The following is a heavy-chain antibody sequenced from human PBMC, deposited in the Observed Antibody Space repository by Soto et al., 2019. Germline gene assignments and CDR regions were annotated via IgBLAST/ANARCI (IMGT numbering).Heavy chain of an antibody. J-gene: IGHJ4*02. CDR1: GFIFSGYW. CDR2: INSEGSST. V-gene: IGHV3-74*03. D-gene: IGHD3-10*01. CDR3: ARLLGGSGSFIDY. Sequence: EVQLVESGGGLVQPGGSLRLSCAASGFIFSGYWMHSVRRAPGKGLVWVSRINSEGSSTTYADSVKGRFTISRDNAKNTMYLQMNSLRAEATAVYYCARLLGGSGSFIDYWGQGTQVTVSS.